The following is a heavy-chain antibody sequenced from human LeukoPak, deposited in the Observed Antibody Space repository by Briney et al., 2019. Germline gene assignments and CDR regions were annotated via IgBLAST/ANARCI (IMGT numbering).Heavy chain of an antibody. CDR1: GGSISSSNW. V-gene: IGHV4-4*02. J-gene: IGHJ4*02. CDR2: IYHSGST. CDR3: ARTVNYYDSSGYYFFDY. Sequence: SETLSLTCAVSGGSISSSNWWSWVRQPPGKGLEWIGEIYHSGSTNYNPSLKSRVTISVDKSRNQFSLKLSSVTAADTAVYYCARTVNYYDSSGYYFFDYWGQGTLVTVSS. D-gene: IGHD3-22*01.